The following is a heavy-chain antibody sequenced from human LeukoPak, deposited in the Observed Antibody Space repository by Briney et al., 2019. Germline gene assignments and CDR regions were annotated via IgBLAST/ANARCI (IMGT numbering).Heavy chain of an antibody. Sequence: SETLSLTCAVYGGSFSGYYWSWIRQPPGKGLEWIGEINHSGSTNYNPSLKSRVTISVDTSKNQFSLKLSSVTAADTAVYYCARGIVNFYYYYYMDVWGKGTTVTVSS. J-gene: IGHJ6*03. CDR3: ARGIVNFYYYYYMDV. V-gene: IGHV4-34*01. CDR1: GGSFSGYY. D-gene: IGHD2-15*01. CDR2: INHSGST.